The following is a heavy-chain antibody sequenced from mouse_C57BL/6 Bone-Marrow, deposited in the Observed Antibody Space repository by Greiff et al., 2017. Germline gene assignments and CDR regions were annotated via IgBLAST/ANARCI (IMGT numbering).Heavy chain of an antibody. CDR1: GFNINDDY. D-gene: IGHD1-1*01. Sequence: EVQLQQSGAELVRPGASVKLSCTASGFNINDDYMPWVKQRPEQGLEWIGWIDPENGDTEYASKFQGKATITADPSSNTAYLQLSSLTSEDTAVDYCTTYYYGSTSWCAYWGQGTLVTVSA. CDR2: IDPENGDT. CDR3: TTYYYGSTSWCAY. V-gene: IGHV14-4*01. J-gene: IGHJ3*01.